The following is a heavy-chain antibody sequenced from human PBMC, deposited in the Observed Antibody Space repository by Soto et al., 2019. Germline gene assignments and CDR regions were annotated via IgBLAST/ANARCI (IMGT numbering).Heavy chain of an antibody. D-gene: IGHD6-19*01. J-gene: IGHJ6*02. CDR2: IIPIFGTA. CDR3: ARSTVSPAGIAVAGIYYYYGMDV. Sequence: ASVKVSCKASGGTFSSYAISWVRQAPGQGLEWMGGIIPIFGTANYAQKFQGRVTITADESTSTAYMELSSLRSEDTAVYYCARSTVSPAGIAVAGIYYYYGMDVWGQGTTVTVSS. CDR1: GGTFSSYA. V-gene: IGHV1-69*13.